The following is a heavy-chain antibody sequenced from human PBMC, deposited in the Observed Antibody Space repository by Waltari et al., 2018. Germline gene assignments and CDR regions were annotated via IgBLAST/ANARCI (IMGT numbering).Heavy chain of an antibody. V-gene: IGHV4-34*01. CDR1: GGSFSGYY. CDR3: ARGRCSGGNCAPYYDYGMDV. D-gene: IGHD2-15*01. Sequence: QVQLQQWGAGLLKPSETLSLTCAVYGGSFSGYYWSWIRQPPGKGREWIGEINHSGSPNYNPSLKSRVTISVDTSKNQFSLKLSAVTAADTAVYYCARGRCSGGNCAPYYDYGMDVWGQGTTVTVSS. CDR2: INHSGSP. J-gene: IGHJ6*02.